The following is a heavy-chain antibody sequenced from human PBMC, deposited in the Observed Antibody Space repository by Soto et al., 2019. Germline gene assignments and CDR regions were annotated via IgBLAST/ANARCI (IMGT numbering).Heavy chain of an antibody. CDR1: GFTFSSYA. V-gene: IGHV3-23*01. CDR3: ERRVSVSSYDY. Sequence: EVQLLESGGGLVQPGGSLRLSCAASGFTFSSYAMRWVHQAPGKGLEWVSAISGSGGSTYYADSVKGRFTISKDNSKNTLYLKMATLTAEATAVYYWERRVSVSSYDYSGQGAVVTVSA. D-gene: IGHD1-26*01. CDR2: ISGSGGST. J-gene: IGHJ4*02.